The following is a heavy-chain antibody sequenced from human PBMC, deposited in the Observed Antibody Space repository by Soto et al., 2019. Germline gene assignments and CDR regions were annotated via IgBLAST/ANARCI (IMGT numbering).Heavy chain of an antibody. CDR2: ISAYNGNT. CDR3: ARGPIAARSYYYYGMDV. J-gene: IGHJ6*02. V-gene: IGHV1-18*01. CDR1: GYTFTSYG. Sequence: VASVMVSCKASGYTFTSYGISWVRQAPGQGLEWMGWISAYNGNTNYAQKLQGRVTMTTDTSTSTAYMELRSLRSDDTAVYYCARGPIAARSYYYYGMDVWGQGTTVTVSS. D-gene: IGHD6-6*01.